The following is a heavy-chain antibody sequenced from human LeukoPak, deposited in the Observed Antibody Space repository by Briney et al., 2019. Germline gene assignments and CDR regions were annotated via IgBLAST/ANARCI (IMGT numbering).Heavy chain of an antibody. D-gene: IGHD5-24*01. CDR1: AYTFTSNY. CDR2: INTSGGST. Sequence: ASVKVSCKASAYTFTSNYMHWVPQAPGPGLEWMAIINTSGGSTSYAQEFQGRVTMTTDTSTSTVYKELSSLRSEDMAVYYCASRGWLQGTHGGYYFDYWGQGTLVSVSS. J-gene: IGHJ4*02. CDR3: ASRGWLQGTHGGYYFDY. V-gene: IGHV1-46*01.